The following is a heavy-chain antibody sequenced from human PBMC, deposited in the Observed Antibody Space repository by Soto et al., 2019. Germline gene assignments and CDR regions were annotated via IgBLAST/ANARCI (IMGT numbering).Heavy chain of an antibody. CDR1: GYTFTSYG. Sequence: QVQLVQSGAEVKKPGASVKVSCKASGYTFTSYGISWVRQAPGQGPEWMGWISAYNGNTNYAQKLQGRVTMTTDTSTSTAYMELRSLRSDDTAVYYCARDGLLRFLAQDDQNWFDPWGQGTLVTVSS. CDR2: ISAYNGNT. D-gene: IGHD3-3*01. CDR3: ARDGLLRFLAQDDQNWFDP. V-gene: IGHV1-18*01. J-gene: IGHJ5*02.